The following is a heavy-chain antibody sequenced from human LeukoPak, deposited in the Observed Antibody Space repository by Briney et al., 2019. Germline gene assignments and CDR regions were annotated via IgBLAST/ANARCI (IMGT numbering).Heavy chain of an antibody. Sequence: ASVKVSCKASGYTFTSYAMHWVRQAPGQRLEWMGWINAGNGNTKYSQKFQGRVTITRDTSASTAYMELSSLRSEDTAVYYCARDVPYSSGWSYYYYYGMDVWGQGTTVTVSS. V-gene: IGHV1-3*01. D-gene: IGHD6-19*01. CDR3: ARDVPYSSGWSYYYYYGMDV. CDR1: GYTFTSYA. CDR2: INAGNGNT. J-gene: IGHJ6*02.